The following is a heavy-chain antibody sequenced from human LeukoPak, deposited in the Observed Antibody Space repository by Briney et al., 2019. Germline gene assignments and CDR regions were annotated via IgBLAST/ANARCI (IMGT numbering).Heavy chain of an antibody. V-gene: IGHV5-51*01. CDR3: ATHYYGSGRGPYGMDV. Sequence: TGESLKISCKGSGYSFTSYWIGWVRQMHGKGLEWMGIIYPGDSDTRYSPSFQGQVTISADKSISTAYLQWSSLKASDTAMYYCATHYYGSGRGPYGMDVWGKGTTVTVSS. J-gene: IGHJ6*04. D-gene: IGHD3-10*01. CDR1: GYSFTSYW. CDR2: IYPGDSDT.